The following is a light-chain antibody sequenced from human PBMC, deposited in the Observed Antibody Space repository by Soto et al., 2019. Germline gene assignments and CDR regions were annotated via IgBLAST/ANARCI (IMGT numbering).Light chain of an antibody. CDR1: QSVSSY. Sequence: EIVLTQSPATLSLSPGERATLSCRASQSVSSYLAWYQHKPGQAPRLLIYDASNRATGIPARFSGSGSGTDFTLTISSLEPEDFAVYYCQQRSNWHPRYTFGQGTKLEIK. CDR2: DAS. CDR3: QQRSNWHPRYT. V-gene: IGKV3-11*01. J-gene: IGKJ2*01.